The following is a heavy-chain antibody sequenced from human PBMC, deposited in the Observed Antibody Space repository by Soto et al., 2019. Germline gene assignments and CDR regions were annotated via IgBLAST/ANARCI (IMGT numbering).Heavy chain of an antibody. CDR1: GGSISSSNW. J-gene: IGHJ3*02. V-gene: IGHV4-4*02. CDR3: ASTYYYDSSGYLDAFDI. CDR2: IYHSGST. Sequence: KPSETLSLTCAVSGGSISSSNWWSWVRQPPGKGLEWIGEIYHSGSTNYNPSLKSRVTISVDKSKNQFSLKLSSVTAADTAVYYCASTYYYDSSGYLDAFDIWGQGTMVTVSS. D-gene: IGHD3-22*01.